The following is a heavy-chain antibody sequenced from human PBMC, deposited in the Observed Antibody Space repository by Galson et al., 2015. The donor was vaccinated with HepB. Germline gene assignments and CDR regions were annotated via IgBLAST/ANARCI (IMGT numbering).Heavy chain of an antibody. D-gene: IGHD3-9*01. CDR3: AKADGEEDPLTGQLGSWPDP. CDR1: GFTFSRYG. V-gene: IGHV3-33*06. Sequence: SLRLSCAASGFTFSRYGMHWVRQAPGKGLEWVAVIWFDGSKNFYADSVKGRFTISRDNSKSALYLQMDSLRAEDTAVYYCAKADGEEDPLTGQLGSWPDPWGQGTLVTVSS. J-gene: IGHJ5*02. CDR2: IWFDGSKN.